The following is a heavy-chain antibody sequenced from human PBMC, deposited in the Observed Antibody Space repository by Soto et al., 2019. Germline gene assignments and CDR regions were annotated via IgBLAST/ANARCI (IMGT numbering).Heavy chain of an antibody. Sequence: SETLSLTCTVSGGSISSYYWSWIRQPPGKGLEWIGYIYYSGSTNYNPSLKSRVTISVDTSKNQFSLQLNSVTPEDTAVYYCARDTGGSWSTFDYWGQGTLVTVSS. V-gene: IGHV4-59*12. CDR1: GGSISSYY. CDR2: IYYSGST. J-gene: IGHJ4*02. D-gene: IGHD6-13*01. CDR3: ARDTGGSWSTFDY.